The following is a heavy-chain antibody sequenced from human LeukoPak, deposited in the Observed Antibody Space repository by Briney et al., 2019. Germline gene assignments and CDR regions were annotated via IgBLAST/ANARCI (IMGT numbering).Heavy chain of an antibody. CDR2: ISYDGSNK. CDR3: ARANWAGIEAPATDY. D-gene: IGHD2-15*01. V-gene: IGHV3-30-3*01. CDR1: GFTFSSYV. Sequence: PGGSLRLSCAASGFTFSSYVMHWVRQAPGKGLKWVAVISYDGSNKYYADSVKGRFTISRDNSKNTLFLQMNSLRTEDTAVYFCARANWAGIEAPATDYWGQGTLVTVSS. J-gene: IGHJ4*02.